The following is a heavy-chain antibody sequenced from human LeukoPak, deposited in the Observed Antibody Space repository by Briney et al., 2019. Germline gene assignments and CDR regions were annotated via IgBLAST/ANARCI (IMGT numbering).Heavy chain of an antibody. Sequence: SETLSLTCAVYGGSFSGYYWSWIRQPRGKGLEWMGEINHSGSTTYKPSLKSRVTISVDTSKNHFSLRLTSVTAADTAVYYCARGPCSTSCHRSWYFDYWGQGTLVTVSS. CDR3: ARGPCSTSCHRSWYFDY. CDR2: INHSGST. D-gene: IGHD2-2*01. J-gene: IGHJ4*02. CDR1: GGSFSGYY. V-gene: IGHV4-34*01.